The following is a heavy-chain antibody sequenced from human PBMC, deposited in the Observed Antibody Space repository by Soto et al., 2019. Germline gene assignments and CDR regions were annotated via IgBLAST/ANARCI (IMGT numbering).Heavy chain of an antibody. D-gene: IGHD3-22*01. Sequence: PGGSLRLSCAASGFTISSYAMSWVRQAPGKGLEWVSAISDRGATTHYADSVKGRFTISRDNSKNTLYLQMNSLRAEDTAVYYCAKDESRVVVPDNWFDSWGQGTLVTVSS. V-gene: IGHV3-23*01. CDR1: GFTISSYA. J-gene: IGHJ5*01. CDR2: ISDRGATT. CDR3: AKDESRVVVPDNWFDS.